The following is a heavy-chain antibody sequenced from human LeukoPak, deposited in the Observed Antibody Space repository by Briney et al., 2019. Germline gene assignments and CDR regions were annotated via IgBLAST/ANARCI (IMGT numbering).Heavy chain of an antibody. CDR3: ARDRITATGTIFY. CDR1: GFTFSNYS. Sequence: GGSPRLSCAASGFTFSNYSMNWVRQAPGKGLEWVSYISSSSSTIYYADSVKGRFTISRDNAKNSLYLQMNSLRAEDTAVYYCARDRITATGTIFYWGQGTLVTVSS. V-gene: IGHV3-48*04. D-gene: IGHD6-13*01. CDR2: ISSSSSTI. J-gene: IGHJ4*02.